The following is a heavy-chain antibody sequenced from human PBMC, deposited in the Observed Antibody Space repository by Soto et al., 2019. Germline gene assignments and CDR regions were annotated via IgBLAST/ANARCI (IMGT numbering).Heavy chain of an antibody. CDR3: ARDRGPSSGYYPYWFDP. CDR1: GGTFRSYA. CDR2: IIPIFGTA. J-gene: IGHJ5*02. D-gene: IGHD3-22*01. V-gene: IGHV1-69*12. Sequence: QVQLVQSGAEVKKPGSSVKVSCKASGGTFRSYAITWVRQAPGQGLEWMGGIIPIFGTANYAQKFQGRFTITADESTSTAYRELSSLRSEDTAVYYCARDRGPSSGYYPYWFDPWGKGTLVTVSS.